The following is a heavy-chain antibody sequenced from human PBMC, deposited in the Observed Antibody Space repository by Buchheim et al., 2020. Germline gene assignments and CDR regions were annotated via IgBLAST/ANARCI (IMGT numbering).Heavy chain of an antibody. CDR3: ARRIGDSSQSYFYFDL. CDR1: GFTVSSYW. Sequence: EVQLVESGGGLVQSGGSLRLSCAASGFTVSSYWMHWVRQVPGKGLVWVSLINNDGTTTIYADSVKRRLNISRDNAKHTLYFQMDSLRAEDTAVYYCARRIGDSSQSYFYFDLWGRGTL. CDR2: INNDGTTT. J-gene: IGHJ2*01. D-gene: IGHD3-16*01. V-gene: IGHV3-74*01.